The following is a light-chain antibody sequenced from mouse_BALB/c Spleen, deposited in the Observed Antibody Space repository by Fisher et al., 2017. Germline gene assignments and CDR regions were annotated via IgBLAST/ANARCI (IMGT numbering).Light chain of an antibody. CDR1: SSVSY. V-gene: IGKV4-55*01. CDR2: DTS. CDR3: HQWSSYPWT. J-gene: IGKJ1*01. Sequence: IVLTQSPAIMSASPGEKVTMTCSASSSVSYMYWYQQKPGSSPRLLIYDTSNLASGVPVRFSGSGSGTFYSLTISSVEAEDAADYYCHQWSSYPWTFGGGTKLEIK.